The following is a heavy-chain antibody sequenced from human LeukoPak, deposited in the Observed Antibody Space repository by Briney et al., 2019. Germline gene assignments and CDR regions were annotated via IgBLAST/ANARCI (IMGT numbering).Heavy chain of an antibody. J-gene: IGHJ4*02. CDR1: GFTFGDYA. CDR2: IRSKAYGGTT. CDR3: TRDRIASSIFRVLISPPDY. D-gene: IGHD3-3*01. V-gene: IGHV3-49*04. Sequence: RSLRLSCTASGFTFGDYAMSWVRQAPGKGLEWVGFIRSKAYGGTTEYAASVKGRFTISRDDSKSIAYLQMNSLKTEDTAVYYCTRDRIASSIFRVLISPPDYWGQGTLLTVSS.